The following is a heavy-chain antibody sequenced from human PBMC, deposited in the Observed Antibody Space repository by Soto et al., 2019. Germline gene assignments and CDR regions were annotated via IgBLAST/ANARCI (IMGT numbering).Heavy chain of an antibody. V-gene: IGHV4-4*02. J-gene: IGHJ5*02. Sequence: SETLSLTCAVSSGSISSSNWWSWVRQPPGKGLEWIGEIYHSGSTNYNPSLKSRVTISVDKSKNQFSLKLSSVIAADTAVYYCARYVRRNWNDGGMGNLGFDPWGQGTLVTVSS. CDR2: IYHSGST. D-gene: IGHD1-1*01. CDR1: SGSISSSNW. CDR3: ARYVRRNWNDGGMGNLGFDP.